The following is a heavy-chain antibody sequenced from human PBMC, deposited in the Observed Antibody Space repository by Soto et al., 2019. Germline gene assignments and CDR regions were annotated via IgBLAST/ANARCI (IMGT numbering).Heavy chain of an antibody. CDR1: GFTFSSYS. CDR3: ARGRGWPNYYYYYGMDV. CDR2: ISSSSSYI. Sequence: GGSLRLSCAASGFTFSSYSMNWVRQAPGKGLEWVSSISSSSSYIYYADPVKGRFTISRDNAKNSLYLQMNSLRAEDTAVYYCARGRGWPNYYYYYGMDVWGHGTTVTVSS. J-gene: IGHJ6*02. D-gene: IGHD6-19*01. V-gene: IGHV3-21*01.